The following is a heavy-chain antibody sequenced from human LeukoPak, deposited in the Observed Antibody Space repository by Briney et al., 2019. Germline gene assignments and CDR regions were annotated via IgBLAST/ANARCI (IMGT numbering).Heavy chain of an antibody. J-gene: IGHJ4*02. CDR2: IIPIFGTA. V-gene: IGHV1-69*13. D-gene: IGHD3-10*01. CDR3: ATLSYQGLNYYGSGSYSDY. Sequence: GASVKVSCKASGGTFSSYAISWVRQAPGQGLEWMGGIIPIFGTANYAQKFQGRVTITADESTSTAYMELSSLRSEDTAVYYCATLSYQGLNYYGSGSYSDYWGQGTLVTVSA. CDR1: GGTFSSYA.